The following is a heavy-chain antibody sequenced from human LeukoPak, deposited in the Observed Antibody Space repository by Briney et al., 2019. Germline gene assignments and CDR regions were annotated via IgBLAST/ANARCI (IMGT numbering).Heavy chain of an antibody. D-gene: IGHD3-22*01. CDR2: IYYSGST. J-gene: IGHJ6*02. CDR1: GVSITSYH. V-gene: IGHV4-59*01. CDR3: ARDRNYDSSGYSPPYYYYYGMDV. Sequence: NPSETLSLTCTVSGVSITSYHWSWLRRPPGKGLEWIGYIYYSGSTYYNPSLKSRVTISVDTSKNQFSLKLSSVTAANTAVYYCARDRNYDSSGYSPPYYYYYGMDVWGQGTTVTVSS.